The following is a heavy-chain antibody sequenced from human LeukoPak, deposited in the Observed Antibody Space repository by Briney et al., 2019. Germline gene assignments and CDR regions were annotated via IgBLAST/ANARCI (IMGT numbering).Heavy chain of an antibody. J-gene: IGHJ5*02. CDR1: RGSISSYY. D-gene: IGHD1-26*01. CDR2: TYDIVST. CDR3: ARASGSYYGTYWFDP. Sequence: SETLSLTCTHSRGSISSYYWSWVRHRPQKGLEWIGHTYDIVSTNYNPSLHRRVTTSADTSTHQSSLMLSSVTGAHTAVYYYARASGSYYGTYWFDPWGEGTLVSVSS. V-gene: IGHV4-59*01.